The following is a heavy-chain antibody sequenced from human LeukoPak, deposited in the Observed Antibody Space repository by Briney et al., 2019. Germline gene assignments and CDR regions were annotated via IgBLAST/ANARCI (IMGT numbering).Heavy chain of an antibody. J-gene: IGHJ4*02. CDR3: ARDLYGIDY. CDR2: IYHSGST. Sequence: PSETLSLTCTVSGYSISSGYYWGWIRQPPGKGLEWIGGIYHSGSTYYNPSLKSRVTISVDTSKNQFSLKLSSVTAADTAVYYCARDLYGIDYWGQGTLVTVSS. D-gene: IGHD2-2*02. CDR1: GYSISSGYY. V-gene: IGHV4-38-2*02.